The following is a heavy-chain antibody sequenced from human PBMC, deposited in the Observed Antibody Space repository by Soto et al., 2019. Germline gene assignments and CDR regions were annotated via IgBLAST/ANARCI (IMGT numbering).Heavy chain of an antibody. J-gene: IGHJ6*03. CDR2: ISSSSSYI. V-gene: IGHV3-21*01. Sequence: GGSLRLSCAASGFTFSSYSMNWVRQAPGKGLKWVSSISSSSSYIYYADSVKGRFTISRDNAKNSLYLKMNSLRAEDTAVYYCARDSFLLWFGEWEIHYYYYYMDVWGKGTTVTVSS. D-gene: IGHD3-10*01. CDR3: ARDSFLLWFGEWEIHYYYYYMDV. CDR1: GFTFSSYS.